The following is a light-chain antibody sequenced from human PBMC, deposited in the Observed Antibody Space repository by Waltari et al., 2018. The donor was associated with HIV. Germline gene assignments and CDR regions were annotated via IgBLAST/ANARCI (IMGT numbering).Light chain of an antibody. V-gene: IGLV2-14*03. CDR2: DVS. CDR3: SSDTSSSTPVV. Sequence: QSALTQPASVYGSPGQSIPISCTGTSRDVGGYNYVSRYQQHPGKAPKLMIYDVSNRPSGVSNRFSGSKSGNTASLTISGLQAEDEADYYCSSDTSSSTPVVFGGGTKLTVL. CDR1: SRDVGGYNY. J-gene: IGLJ2*01.